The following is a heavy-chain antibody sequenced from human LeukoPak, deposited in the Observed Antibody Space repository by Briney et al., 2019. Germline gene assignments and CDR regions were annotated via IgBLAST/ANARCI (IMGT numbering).Heavy chain of an antibody. D-gene: IGHD2-2*01. CDR1: GFTFSSYA. Sequence: GGSLRLSCAASGFTFSSYAMSWVRQAPGKGLEWVSAISGNGGSTYYADSVKGRFTISRDNSKNTLYLQMNSLRAEDTAVYYCAKDIVVVPAAHDAFDIWGQGTMVTVSS. V-gene: IGHV3-23*01. CDR2: ISGNGGST. J-gene: IGHJ3*02. CDR3: AKDIVVVPAAHDAFDI.